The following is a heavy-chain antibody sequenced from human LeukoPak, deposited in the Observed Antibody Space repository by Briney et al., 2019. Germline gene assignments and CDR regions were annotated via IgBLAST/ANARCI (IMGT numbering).Heavy chain of an antibody. Sequence: PGGSLRLSCSASGFTFSSYAMHWVRQAPGKGLEYVSAISSNGGSTYYADSVKGRFTISRDNSKNTLYLQMSSLRAEDTAVYYCVKDGDGSSRLLRFDYWGQGTLVTVSS. J-gene: IGHJ4*02. CDR1: GFTFSSYA. CDR3: VKDGDGSSRLLRFDY. V-gene: IGHV3-64D*06. D-gene: IGHD6-13*01. CDR2: ISSNGGST.